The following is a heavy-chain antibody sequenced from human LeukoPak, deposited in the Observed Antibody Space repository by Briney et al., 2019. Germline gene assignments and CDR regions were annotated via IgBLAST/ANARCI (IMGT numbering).Heavy chain of an antibody. D-gene: IGHD6-13*01. J-gene: IGHJ3*02. Sequence: GGSLRLSCAASGFTFSSYGMHWVRQAPGEGLEWVAFIRHDGSNKYYADSVKGRFTISRDNSKNTLYLQMNSLRAEDTAVYYCAKADSSKDAFDIWGQGTMVTVSS. CDR2: IRHDGSNK. V-gene: IGHV3-30*02. CDR1: GFTFSSYG. CDR3: AKADSSKDAFDI.